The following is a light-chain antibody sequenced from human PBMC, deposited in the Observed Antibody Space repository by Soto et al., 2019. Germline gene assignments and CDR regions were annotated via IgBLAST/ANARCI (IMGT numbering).Light chain of an antibody. Sequence: QSALTQPASVSGSPGQSITISCTGTSSDVGAYNYVSWYQQHPGKAHKLMIYDVSNRPSGVSNRFSGSKSGNTAYLTISGLQAEDEADYYCSSYTSSNTLVVFGGGTKLTVL. J-gene: IGLJ2*01. CDR3: SSYTSSNTLVV. V-gene: IGLV2-14*01. CDR2: DVS. CDR1: SSDVGAYNY.